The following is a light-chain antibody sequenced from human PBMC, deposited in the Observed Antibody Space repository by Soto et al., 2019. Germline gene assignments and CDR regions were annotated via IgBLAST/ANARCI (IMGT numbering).Light chain of an antibody. CDR2: DAS. Sequence: EIVLTQSPATLSLSPGERATLSCRASQSVSSYLAWYHQKPGQAPRLLIYDASSRATGIPARFSGSGSGTDFTLIISSLEPEDFAVYYCQQRSTSLTFGGGTKVEIK. V-gene: IGKV3-11*01. CDR1: QSVSSY. J-gene: IGKJ4*02. CDR3: QQRSTSLT.